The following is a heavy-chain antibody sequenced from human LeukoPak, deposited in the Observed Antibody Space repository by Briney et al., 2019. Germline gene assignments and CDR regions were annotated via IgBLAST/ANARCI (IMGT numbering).Heavy chain of an antibody. CDR3: ARDKNWGSGAFDI. CDR1: GFTFYMYT. Sequence: GGSLRLSCAASGFTFYMYTMSWVRQAPGEGLEWGSSISISSSYLYYADSVKGRFTISRDNAKNSLYLQMNSLRAEDTAVYYCARDKNWGSGAFDIWGQGTMVTVSS. D-gene: IGHD7-27*01. V-gene: IGHV3-21*01. CDR2: ISISSSYL. J-gene: IGHJ3*02.